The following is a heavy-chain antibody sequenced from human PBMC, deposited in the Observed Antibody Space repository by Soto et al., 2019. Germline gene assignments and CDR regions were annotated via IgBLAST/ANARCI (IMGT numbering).Heavy chain of an antibody. D-gene: IGHD3-10*01. CDR3: ARGILGSGTANDH. Sequence: EVQLVESGGGLVQPGVSLILSCSASGFTFSNYWMVWVRQAPRKGLVWVSRIIGDGIYTTYADSVKGRFTISRDNAKNTVYLQMNSLRVEDTAVYYCARGILGSGTANDHWGQGTLVTVSS. V-gene: IGHV3-74*03. J-gene: IGHJ4*02. CDR2: IIGDGIYT. CDR1: GFTFSNYW.